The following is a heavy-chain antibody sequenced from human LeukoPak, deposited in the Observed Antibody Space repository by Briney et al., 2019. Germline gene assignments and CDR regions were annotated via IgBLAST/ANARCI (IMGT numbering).Heavy chain of an antibody. V-gene: IGHV4-34*01. Sequence: SETLSLTCAVYGGSFSGYYWSWIRQPPGKGLEWIGEINHSGSTNYNPSPKSRVTISVDTSKNQFSLKLSSVTAADTAVYYCARGFRDSSGYGNWFDPWGQGTLVTVSS. CDR2: INHSGST. J-gene: IGHJ5*02. CDR1: GGSFSGYY. CDR3: ARGFRDSSGYGNWFDP. D-gene: IGHD3-22*01.